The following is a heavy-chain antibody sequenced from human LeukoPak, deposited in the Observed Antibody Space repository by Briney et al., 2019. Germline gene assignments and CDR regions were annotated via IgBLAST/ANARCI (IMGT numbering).Heavy chain of an antibody. V-gene: IGHV3-23*01. J-gene: IGHJ5*02. D-gene: IGHD3-16*01. CDR3: AKATPPLGEFGEPLWFDP. CDR2: ISGSGGST. CDR1: GFTFSSYA. Sequence: EGSLRLSCAASGFTFSSYAMSWVRQAPGKGLEWVSAISGSGGSTYYADSVKGRFTISRDNSKNTLYLQMNSLRAEDTAVYYCAKATPPLGEFGEPLWFDPWGQGTLVTVSS.